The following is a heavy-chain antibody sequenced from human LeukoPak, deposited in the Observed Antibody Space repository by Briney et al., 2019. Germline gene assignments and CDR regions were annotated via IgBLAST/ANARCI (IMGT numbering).Heavy chain of an antibody. Sequence: GASVKVSCKASGYIFTNHGISWVRQAPGQGLEWMGWIRGYNGNTNYAEKVQGRVTMTADTSSTTVYMELRSLTSDDTAMYYCAREKGSGWYFFDSWGQGTPVTVSS. J-gene: IGHJ4*02. D-gene: IGHD6-19*01. CDR3: AREKGSGWYFFDS. CDR2: IRGYNGNT. CDR1: GYIFTNHG. V-gene: IGHV1-18*01.